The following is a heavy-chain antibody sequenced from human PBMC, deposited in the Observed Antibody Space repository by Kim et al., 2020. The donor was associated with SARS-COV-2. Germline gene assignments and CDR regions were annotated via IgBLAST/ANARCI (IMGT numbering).Heavy chain of an antibody. Sequence: RYSPSFHGQVTISADKSISTAYLQWSSLKASDTAMYYCARTVGPQFPMDVWGKGTTVTVSS. J-gene: IGHJ6*03. D-gene: IGHD1-26*01. CDR3: ARTVGPQFPMDV. V-gene: IGHV5-51*01.